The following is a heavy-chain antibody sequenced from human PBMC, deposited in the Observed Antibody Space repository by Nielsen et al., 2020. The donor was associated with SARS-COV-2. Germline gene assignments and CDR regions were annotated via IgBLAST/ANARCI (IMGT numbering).Heavy chain of an antibody. J-gene: IGHJ4*02. CDR2: IVVGSGNT. Sequence: SVKVSCKASGFTFTSSAVQWVRQARGQRLEWIGWIVVGSGNTKYSQKFQGRVTMTRDTSANTAYMELSSLSSEDTAVYYCARITPSSGWDYWGQGTLVTVSS. CDR3: ARITPSSGWDY. CDR1: GFTFTSSA. D-gene: IGHD6-19*01. V-gene: IGHV1-58*01.